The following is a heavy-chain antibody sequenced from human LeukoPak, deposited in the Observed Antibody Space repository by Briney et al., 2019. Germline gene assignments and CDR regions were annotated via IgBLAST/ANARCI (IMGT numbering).Heavy chain of an antibody. CDR1: GFSVSSNY. J-gene: IGHJ4*02. D-gene: IGHD3-10*01. Sequence: GGSLRLSCAASGFSVSSNYMTWVRQAPGKGLEWVSIIYSDYSGGSTYYADSVKGRFTISRDNSKNTLYLQMNSLRAEDTAVYYCAKVTSPITMVRGGDYWGQGTLVTVSS. CDR3: AKVTSPITMVRGGDY. V-gene: IGHV3-53*01. CDR2: IYSDYSGGST.